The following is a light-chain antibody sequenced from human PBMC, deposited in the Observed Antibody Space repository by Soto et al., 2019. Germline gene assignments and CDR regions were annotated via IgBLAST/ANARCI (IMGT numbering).Light chain of an antibody. Sequence: QSVLTQPPSASGTPGQRVTISCSGSSSNIGSNTVNWYQQLPGTAPKLLIYSNNQRPSGVPDRFSGSKSGTSASLAISGLQSEDEADYYCAAWDESTNGYVFGNVNKVTVL. J-gene: IGLJ1*01. CDR2: SNN. V-gene: IGLV1-44*01. CDR3: AAWDESTNGYV. CDR1: SSNIGSNT.